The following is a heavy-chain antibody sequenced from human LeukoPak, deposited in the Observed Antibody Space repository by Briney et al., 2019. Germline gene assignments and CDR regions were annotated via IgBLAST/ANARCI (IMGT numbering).Heavy chain of an antibody. D-gene: IGHD1-14*01. CDR2: IKQDGSEK. J-gene: IGHJ6*03. CDR3: ARRTGPTYYYYYYYMDV. Sequence: PGGSLRLSCAASGFTFSSYWMSWVRQAPGKGLEWVANIKQDGSEKYYVDSVKGRLTISRDNAKNSLYLQMNSLRAEDTAVYYCARRTGPTYYYYYYYMDVWGKGTTVTVSS. CDR1: GFTFSSYW. V-gene: IGHV3-7*01.